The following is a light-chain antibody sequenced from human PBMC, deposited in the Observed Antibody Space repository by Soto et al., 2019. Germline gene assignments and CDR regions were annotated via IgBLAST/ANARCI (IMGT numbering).Light chain of an antibody. CDR1: QSVSSNY. CDR2: DAS. J-gene: IGKJ1*01. Sequence: IVLTQSPGTLSLSPGERATLSCRASQSVSSNYLAWYQQKPGQAPRLLIYDASSRATGIPDRFSGSGSGTDFTLTISRLEPEDFGVYYCQQYGSSPWTFGQGTNVEIK. CDR3: QQYGSSPWT. V-gene: IGKV3-20*01.